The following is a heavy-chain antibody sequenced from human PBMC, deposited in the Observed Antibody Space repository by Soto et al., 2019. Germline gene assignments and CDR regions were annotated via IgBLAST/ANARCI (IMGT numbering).Heavy chain of an antibody. V-gene: IGHV4-4*09. J-gene: IGHJ5*02. D-gene: IGHD6-13*01. CDR3: MASLAASGLNWLDP. CDR1: GDSMNSEY. CDR2: IFPTGTT. Sequence: PSETLSLTCSVSGDSMNSEYWTWIRQTPGKGLEWIGYIFPTGTTNYNPSLKRRVIISVDRSKNQFSLDLFSVTAADTATYYCMASLAASGLNWLDPWGRGTLVTVSS.